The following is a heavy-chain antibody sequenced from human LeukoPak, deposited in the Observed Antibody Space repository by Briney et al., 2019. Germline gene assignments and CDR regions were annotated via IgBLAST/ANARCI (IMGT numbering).Heavy chain of an antibody. CDR2: ISSSSSTI. CDR3: ARVIDPTHSSSSEYYFDY. Sequence: GGSLRLSCAASGFTFSSYSMNWVRQAPGKGLEWVSYISSSSSTIYYADSVKGRFTISRDNAKNSLYLQMNSLRAEDTAVYYCARVIDPTHSSSSEYYFDYWGQGTLVTVSS. CDR1: GFTFSSYS. V-gene: IGHV3-48*04. D-gene: IGHD6-6*01. J-gene: IGHJ4*02.